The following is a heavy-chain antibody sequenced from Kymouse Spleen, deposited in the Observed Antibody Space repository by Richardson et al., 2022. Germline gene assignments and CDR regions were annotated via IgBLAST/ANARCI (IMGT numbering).Heavy chain of an antibody. CDR3: ARGFGELL*NITTTTTVWTS. Sequence: QLQLQESGPGLVKPSETLSLTCTVSGGSISSSSYYWGWIRQPPGKGLEWIGSIYYSGSTYYNPSLKSRVTISVDTSKNQFSLKLSSVTAADTAVYYCARGFGELL*NITTTTTVWTSGAKGPRSPSPQ. V-gene: IGHV4-39*01. CDR2: IYYSGST. J-gene: IGHJ6*02. D-gene: IGHD3-10*01. CDR1: GGSISSSSYY.